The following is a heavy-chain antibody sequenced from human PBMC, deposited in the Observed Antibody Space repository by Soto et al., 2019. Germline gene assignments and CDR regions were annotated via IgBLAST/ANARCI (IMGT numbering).Heavy chain of an antibody. J-gene: IGHJ3*02. Sequence: PPGTLSLTCTVSGGSISSYYWSWIRQPPGKGLEWIGYIYYSGSTNYNPSLKSRVTISVDTSKNQFSLKLSSVTAADTAVYYCPRTTTSRSVNAFDIWGQGTMVTVS. CDR3: PRTTTSRSVNAFDI. D-gene: IGHD4-17*01. CDR1: GGSISSYY. V-gene: IGHV4-59*01. CDR2: IYYSGST.